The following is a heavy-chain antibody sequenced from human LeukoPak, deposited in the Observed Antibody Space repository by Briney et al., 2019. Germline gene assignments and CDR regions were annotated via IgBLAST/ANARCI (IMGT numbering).Heavy chain of an antibody. V-gene: IGHV1-2*02. J-gene: IGHJ5*02. CDR1: GYTFTGYY. Sequence: GASVKVSCKASGYTFTGYYMHWVRQAPGQGLEWMGWINPNSGGTNYAQKFQGRVTMTRDTSISTAYMELSRLRSDDTAVYYCARDQRITIFGVVPNWFDPWGQGTLVTVSS. CDR2: INPNSGGT. D-gene: IGHD3-3*01. CDR3: ARDQRITIFGVVPNWFDP.